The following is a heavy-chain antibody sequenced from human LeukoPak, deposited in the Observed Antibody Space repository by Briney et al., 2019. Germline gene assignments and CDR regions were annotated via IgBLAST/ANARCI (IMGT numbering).Heavy chain of an antibody. V-gene: IGHV4-34*01. J-gene: IGHJ2*01. CDR2: INHSGAT. CDR1: GGSFSGYN. Sequence: KPSETLSLTCAVYGGSFSGYNWNWIRQPPGKGLEWIGEINHSGATKYNPSLKSRVNISLDTSKNQFSLKLNSVTAADTAVYYCARALSYGYQPFYWYFDLWGRGTLVTVSS. CDR3: ARALSYGYQPFYWYFDL. D-gene: IGHD5-18*01.